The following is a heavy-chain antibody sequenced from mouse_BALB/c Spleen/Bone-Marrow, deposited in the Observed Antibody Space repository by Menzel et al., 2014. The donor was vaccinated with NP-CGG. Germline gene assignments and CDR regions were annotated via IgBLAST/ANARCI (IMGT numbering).Heavy chain of an antibody. CDR3: ARSGSSSGYFDY. D-gene: IGHD1-1*01. J-gene: IGHJ2*01. CDR1: GFTFSSFA. Sequence: EVKLMESGGGLVQPGGSRKLSCAASGFTFSSFAMHWVRQAPEKGLERVAYISSGSSTIYYADTVMGRFTISRDNPKNTLFLQMTSLRSEDTAMYYCARSGSSSGYFDYWGQGTTLTVSS. V-gene: IGHV5-17*02. CDR2: ISSGSSTI.